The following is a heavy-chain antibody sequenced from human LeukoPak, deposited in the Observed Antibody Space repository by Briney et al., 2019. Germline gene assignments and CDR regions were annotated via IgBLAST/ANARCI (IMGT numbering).Heavy chain of an antibody. D-gene: IGHD1-26*01. CDR1: GASITISDYY. CDR2: ISHTGTT. V-gene: IGHV4-39*01. J-gene: IGHJ4*02. CDR3: ATREHHLLRTPGDY. Sequence: SETLSLTCTVSGASITISDYYWGWIRLPPGKGLEWIGTISHTGTTYYNPSLQSRVIISVDKSKNQFSRKLSSVTAADTAVYYCATREHHLLRTPGDYWGQGTLVTVSS.